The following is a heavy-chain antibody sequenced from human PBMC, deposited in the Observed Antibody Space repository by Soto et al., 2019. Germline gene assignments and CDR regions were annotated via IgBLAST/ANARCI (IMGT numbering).Heavy chain of an antibody. CDR1: GFTFSRDG. CDR2: ISGTASRT. J-gene: IGHJ4*02. V-gene: IGHV3-23*01. CDR3: ATSFRYFDN. Sequence: GGSLRLSCAASGFTFSRDGMSWVRQPPGKGLEWVTTISGTASRTYYVDSVKGRFFISRDNSKNTVTLQMNNLTLDDTAVYYCATSFRYFDNWGQGTRVTVSS. D-gene: IGHD3-9*01.